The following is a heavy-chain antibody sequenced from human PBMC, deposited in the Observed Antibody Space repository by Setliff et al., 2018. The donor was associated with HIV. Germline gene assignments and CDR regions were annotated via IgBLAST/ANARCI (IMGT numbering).Heavy chain of an antibody. CDR1: GGSFSGYY. V-gene: IGHV4-34*01. J-gene: IGHJ4*02. CDR2: INHTGST. CDR3: ARESPSSSWFYFDF. D-gene: IGHD6-13*01. Sequence: SETLSLTCAVYGGSFSGYYWSWIRQPPGKGLEWIGEINHTGSTNCNPSLKSRVTMSVDTSKNQFSLKLSSVTAADTAVYYCARESPSSSWFYFDFWGQGTLVTVSS.